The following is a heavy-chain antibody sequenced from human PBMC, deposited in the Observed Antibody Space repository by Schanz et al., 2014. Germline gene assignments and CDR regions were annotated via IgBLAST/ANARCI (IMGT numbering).Heavy chain of an antibody. Sequence: QVQLQQWGAGLLKPSETLSLTCDVYGGSFSGYFWSWIRQPPGKGLEWIGEINHSGNNYYNPSLKSRVTISVDTAKKQFSRKLTSVTAADTAVYYCATNMVQGTISEAFDIWGQGTMVTVSS. CDR1: GGSFSGYF. V-gene: IGHV4-34*02. CDR3: ATNMVQGTISEAFDI. D-gene: IGHD3-10*01. CDR2: INHSGNN. J-gene: IGHJ3*02.